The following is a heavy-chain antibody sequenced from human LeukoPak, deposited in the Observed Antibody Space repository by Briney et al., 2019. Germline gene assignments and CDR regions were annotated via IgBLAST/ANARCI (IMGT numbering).Heavy chain of an antibody. Sequence: GGSLRLSCAASGFTFSSYGMSWARQAAGGGLEWVSVISGSGGSTYHADSVKGRFTISRDNSENTLYLQMNSLRAEDTAVYYCARTSHCDYWGQGTQVTVSS. CDR3: ARTSHCDY. V-gene: IGHV3-23*01. CDR2: ISGSGGST. CDR1: GFTFSSYG. D-gene: IGHD1-7*01. J-gene: IGHJ4*02.